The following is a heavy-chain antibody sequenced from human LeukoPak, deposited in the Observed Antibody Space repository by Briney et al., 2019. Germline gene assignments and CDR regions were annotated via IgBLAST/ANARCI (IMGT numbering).Heavy chain of an antibody. CDR1: AVSSGSHC. V-gene: IGHV3-21*01. Sequence: GESLRPSSAPSAVSSGSHCMNWDRQAQGNWLEWDSSISSSSSNIYYAASVKGRFSIARDNAKNSLYLKMNSLRAEDTAVYYCARGNRYCSGTSCYADWFDPWGQGTLVTVSS. CDR2: ISSSSSNI. D-gene: IGHD2-2*01. CDR3: ARGNRYCSGTSCYADWFDP. J-gene: IGHJ5*02.